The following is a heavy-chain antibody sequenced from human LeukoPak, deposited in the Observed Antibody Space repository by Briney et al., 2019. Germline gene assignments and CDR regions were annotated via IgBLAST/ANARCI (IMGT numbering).Heavy chain of an antibody. D-gene: IGHD6-19*01. CDR2: IYYSGST. Sequence: PSETLSLTCTVSGGSISSYYWGWHRQPPGKGLEWIGSIYYSGSTYYNPSLKSRVTISVDTSKTQFSLKLSSVTAADTAVYYCASQSIGPYSRGWYLNDYWGQGTLVTVSS. CDR3: ASQSIGPYSRGWYLNDY. CDR1: GGSISSYY. J-gene: IGHJ4*02. V-gene: IGHV4-39*01.